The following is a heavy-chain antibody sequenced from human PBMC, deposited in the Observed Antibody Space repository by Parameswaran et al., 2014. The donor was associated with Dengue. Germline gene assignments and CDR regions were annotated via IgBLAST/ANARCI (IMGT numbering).Heavy chain of an antibody. Sequence: WIRQPPGKGLEWIGSIYYSGSTYHNPSLKSRVTISVDTSKNQFSLKLSSVTAADTAVYYCARRVIAYYYDSSGYYDYWGQGTLVTVSS. D-gene: IGHD3-22*01. CDR2: IYYSGST. CDR3: ARRVIAYYYDSSGYYDY. V-gene: IGHV4-39*01. J-gene: IGHJ4*02.